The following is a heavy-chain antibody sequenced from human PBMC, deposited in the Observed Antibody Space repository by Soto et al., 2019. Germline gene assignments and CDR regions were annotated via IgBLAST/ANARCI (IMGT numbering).Heavy chain of an antibody. V-gene: IGHV3-23*01. CDR2: ILVDGRT. Sequence: GGSLRLSCAASGFPCGSYDMTWVRQAPGKGLEWVSTILVDGRTFYVDSVKGRFTISRDNSRNTVYLQMNSLTAGDTALYYCAKATATGGGAFDFCGQGAMVTVSS. CDR3: AKATATGGGAFDF. D-gene: IGHD2-8*02. J-gene: IGHJ3*01. CDR1: GFPCGSYD.